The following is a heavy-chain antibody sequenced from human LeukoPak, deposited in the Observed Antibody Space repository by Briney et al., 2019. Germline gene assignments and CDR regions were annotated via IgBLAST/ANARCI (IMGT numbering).Heavy chain of an antibody. V-gene: IGHV3-30-3*01. J-gene: IGHJ4*02. CDR2: ISYDGSNK. D-gene: IGHD3-10*01. CDR1: GFTFNSYW. Sequence: PGGSLRLSCAASGFTFNSYWMNWVRQAPGKGLEWVAVISYDGSNKYHADSVKGRFTISRDNSKNTLYLQMNSLRAEDTAVYYCARDHRGVRDYFDYWGQGTLVTVSS. CDR3: ARDHRGVRDYFDY.